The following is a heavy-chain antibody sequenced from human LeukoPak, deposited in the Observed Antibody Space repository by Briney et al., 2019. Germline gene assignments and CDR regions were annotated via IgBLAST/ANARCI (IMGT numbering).Heavy chain of an antibody. V-gene: IGHV1-69*01. Sequence: SVTVSCKASGGTFIIYAISWVRQAPGQGREWMGGIIPIFGTANYAQKFQGRVTITADESTSTAYMELSSLRSEDTAVYYCARPKRSITMVRGTYYGMDVWGKGTTVTVSS. CDR3: ARPKRSITMVRGTYYGMDV. CDR1: GGTFIIYA. J-gene: IGHJ6*04. D-gene: IGHD3-10*01. CDR2: IIPIFGTA.